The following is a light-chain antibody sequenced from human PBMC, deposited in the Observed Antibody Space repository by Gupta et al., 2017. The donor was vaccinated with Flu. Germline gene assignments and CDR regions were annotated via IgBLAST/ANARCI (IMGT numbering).Light chain of an antibody. CDR2: DAA. J-gene: IGKJ1*01. Sequence: DIQMTKPPSSLSASVGARVTITCRARQSISSYLIWYEQKQGKAPKLLMYDAASWTSGVPSRFSGSGGWRDVSVTISSRQQEDFAAYYYQQNDSSPLWTFGQGTKVEIK. CDR1: QSISSY. CDR3: QQNDSSPLWT. V-gene: IGKV1-39*01.